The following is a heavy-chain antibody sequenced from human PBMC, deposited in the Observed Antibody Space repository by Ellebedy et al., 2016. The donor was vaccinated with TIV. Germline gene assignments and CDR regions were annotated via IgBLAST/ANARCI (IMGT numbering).Heavy chain of an antibody. D-gene: IGHD6-19*01. CDR1: GFTFSDYY. CDR3: GRDLGHSSGWYVAY. Sequence: GESLKISXAASGFTFSDYYMSWIRQAPGKGLEWVSYISSSSSYTNYADSVKGRFTISRDNAKNSLYLQMNSLRAEDTAVYYCGRDLGHSSGWYVAYWGLGTLVTISS. V-gene: IGHV3-11*05. J-gene: IGHJ4*02. CDR2: ISSSSSYT.